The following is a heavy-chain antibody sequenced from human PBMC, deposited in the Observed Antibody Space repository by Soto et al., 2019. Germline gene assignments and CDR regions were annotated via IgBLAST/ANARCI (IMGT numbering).Heavy chain of an antibody. CDR1: GYSFTNYW. D-gene: IGHD1-1*01. V-gene: IGHV5-51*01. J-gene: IGHJ6*02. Sequence: PGESLKISCKGSGYSFTNYWIGWVRQMPGKGLEWMGVIFPGDSDIRYSPSFQGQVTISADKSISTAYLQWNSLKASDTAMYYCARHGQPTKYYYYQYGLDVWGQETTVTVSS. CDR3: ARHGQPTKYYYYQYGLDV. CDR2: IFPGDSDI.